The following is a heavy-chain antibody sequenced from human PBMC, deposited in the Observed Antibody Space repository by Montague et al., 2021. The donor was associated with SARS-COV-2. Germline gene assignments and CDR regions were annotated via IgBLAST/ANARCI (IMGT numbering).Heavy chain of an antibody. J-gene: IGHJ6*03. CDR1: GGSISSYY. Sequence: SETLSLTCTVSGGSISSYYWSWIRQPPGKGLEWIGYIYYSGSTNYNPSLKSRVTISVDTSKNQFSLKLSSVTAADTAVYYCAKGPLGYYYYYMDVWGKGTTATVSS. D-gene: IGHD7-27*01. V-gene: IGHV4-59*01. CDR3: AKGPLGYYYYYMDV. CDR2: IYYSGST.